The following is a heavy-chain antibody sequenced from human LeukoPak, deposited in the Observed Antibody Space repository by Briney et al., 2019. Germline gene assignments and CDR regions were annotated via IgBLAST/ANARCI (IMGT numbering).Heavy chain of an antibody. V-gene: IGHV3-7*01. J-gene: IGHJ4*02. CDR3: ARDGFSSGYYDY. CDR1: GFTFSSYW. Sequence: GSLILSCAASGFTFSSYWMSWVRQAPGKGLEWVANIKQDGSEKYYVDSVKGRFTISRDNAKNSLYLQMNCLRAEDTSAYSCARDGFSSGYYDYWGQRPLVTVSS. CDR2: IKQDGSEK. D-gene: IGHD3-3*01.